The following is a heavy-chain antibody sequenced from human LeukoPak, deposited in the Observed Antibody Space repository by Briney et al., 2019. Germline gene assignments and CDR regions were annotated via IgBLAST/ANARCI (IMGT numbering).Heavy chain of an antibody. J-gene: IGHJ6*03. CDR3: ARGPKYSGSYYNRNYYYMDV. Sequence: PSETLSLTCAVYGGSFSGYYWSWIRQPPGKGLEWIGEINHSGSTNYNPSLKSRVTISVDTSKNQFSLKLSSVTAADTAVYYCARGPKYSGSYYNRNYYYMDVWGKGTTVTVSS. V-gene: IGHV4-34*01. CDR2: INHSGST. CDR1: GGSFSGYY. D-gene: IGHD1-26*01.